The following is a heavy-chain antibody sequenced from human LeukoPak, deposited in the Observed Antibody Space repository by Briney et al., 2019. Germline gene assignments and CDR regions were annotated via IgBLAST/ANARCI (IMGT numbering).Heavy chain of an antibody. Sequence: GGSLRLSCAASGFTFSSYAMHWVRQAPGKGLEWVAVIWYDGSNKYYADSVKGRFTISGDNSKNTLYLQMNSLRAEDTAVYYCARGLYYYDSSGYYPLDYWGQGTLVTVSS. CDR3: ARGLYYYDSSGYYPLDY. V-gene: IGHV3-33*08. CDR1: GFTFSSYA. CDR2: IWYDGSNK. D-gene: IGHD3-22*01. J-gene: IGHJ4*02.